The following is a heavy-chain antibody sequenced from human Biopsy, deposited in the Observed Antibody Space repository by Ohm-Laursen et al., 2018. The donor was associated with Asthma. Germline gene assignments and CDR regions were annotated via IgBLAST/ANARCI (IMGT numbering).Heavy chain of an antibody. CDR3: AKDFRGIAVAGDRGFDY. D-gene: IGHD6-19*01. Sequence: SLRLSCAASGFTFSSSAMSWVRQAPGKGLERVLAITGSGGTTYYADSVRGRFTISRDNSKSTLFLQMDSLSAEDTAVYYCAKDFRGIAVAGDRGFDYWGQGTLVIVSS. V-gene: IGHV3-23*01. CDR2: ITGSGGTT. CDR1: GFTFSSSA. J-gene: IGHJ4*02.